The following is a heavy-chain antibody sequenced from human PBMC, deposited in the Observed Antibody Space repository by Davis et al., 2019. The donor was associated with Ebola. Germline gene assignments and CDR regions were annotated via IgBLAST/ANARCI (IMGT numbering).Heavy chain of an antibody. CDR3: ARDTGLGYCSSTSCYRYNWFDP. V-gene: IGHV3-74*01. CDR1: GFTFSSYW. Sequence: HTGGSLRLSCAASGFTFSSYWMHWVRHAPGKGLVWVSRINSDGSSTSYADSVKGRFTISRDNAKNTLYLQMNSLRAEDTAVYYCARDTGLGYCSSTSCYRYNWFDPWGQGTLVTVSS. D-gene: IGHD2-2*02. J-gene: IGHJ5*02. CDR2: INSDGSST.